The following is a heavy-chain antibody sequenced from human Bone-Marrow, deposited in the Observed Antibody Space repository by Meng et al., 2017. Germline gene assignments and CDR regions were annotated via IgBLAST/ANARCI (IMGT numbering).Heavy chain of an antibody. CDR2: INPSGGST. Sequence: ASVKVSCKASGYTFTSYYMHWVRQAPGQGLEWMGLINPSGGSTSYAQKFQGRVTMTRDTSTSTVYMELSSLRSEDTAVYYCARECYGGNPLGYYYYYGRDVWGQGTTVTVSS. V-gene: IGHV1-46*01. J-gene: IGHJ6*02. CDR3: ARECYGGNPLGYYYYYGRDV. D-gene: IGHD4-23*01. CDR1: GYTFTSYY.